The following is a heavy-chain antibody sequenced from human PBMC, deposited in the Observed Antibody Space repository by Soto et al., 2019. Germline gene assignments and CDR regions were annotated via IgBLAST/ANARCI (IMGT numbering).Heavy chain of an antibody. V-gene: IGHV1-69*02. CDR3: ASVVRGVSHGPYGMDV. J-gene: IGHJ6*02. CDR2: IIPILGIA. D-gene: IGHD3-10*01. CDR1: GGTFSSYT. Sequence: ASVKVSCKASGGTFSSYTISWVRQAPGQGLEWMGRIIPILGIANYAQKFQGRVTITADKSTSTAYMELSSLRSEDTAVYYCASVVRGVSHGPYGMDVWGQGTTVTVSS.